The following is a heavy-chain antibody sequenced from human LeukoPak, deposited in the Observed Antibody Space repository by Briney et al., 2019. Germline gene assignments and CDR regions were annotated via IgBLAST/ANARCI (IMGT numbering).Heavy chain of an antibody. CDR1: GFTFSSYS. D-gene: IGHD5-24*01. V-gene: IGHV3-21*01. CDR3: ARWRWLQFYFDY. J-gene: IGHJ4*02. CDR2: ISSSSSYI. Sequence: PGGSLRLSCAASGFTFSSYSMNWVRQAPGKGLEWVSSISSSSSYIYYADSVKGRFTISRDNSKNTLYLQMNSLRAEDTAVYYCARWRWLQFYFDYWGQGTLVTVSS.